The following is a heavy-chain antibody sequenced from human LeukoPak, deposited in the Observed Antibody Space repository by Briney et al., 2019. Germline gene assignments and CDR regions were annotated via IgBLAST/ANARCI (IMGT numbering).Heavy chain of an antibody. Sequence: PSETLSLTCTVSGGSISSHYWSWIRQPPGKGLEWIGYIYYSGSTNYNPSLKSRVTISVDTSKNQFSLKLSSVTAADTAVYYCARDHPRGYFDYWGQGTLVTVFS. D-gene: IGHD1-26*01. CDR2: IYYSGST. CDR3: ARDHPRGYFDY. V-gene: IGHV4-59*11. J-gene: IGHJ4*02. CDR1: GGSISSHY.